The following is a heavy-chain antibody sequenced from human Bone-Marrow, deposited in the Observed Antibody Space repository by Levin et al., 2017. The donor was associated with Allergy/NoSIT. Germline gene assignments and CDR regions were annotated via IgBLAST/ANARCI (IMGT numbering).Heavy chain of an antibody. CDR3: VRSRGDYSGPLDY. CDR1: GFTFDDFA. J-gene: IGHJ4*02. Sequence: GGSLRLSCAASGFTFDDFAMHWVRQGPGKGLEWVSGISWNSGSIAYADSVKGRFTISRDNSKNQLFLQLNSLTVEDTAVYYCVRSRGDYSGPLDYWGQGTLVTVSS. CDR2: ISWNSGSI. V-gene: IGHV3-9*01. D-gene: IGHD3-10*01.